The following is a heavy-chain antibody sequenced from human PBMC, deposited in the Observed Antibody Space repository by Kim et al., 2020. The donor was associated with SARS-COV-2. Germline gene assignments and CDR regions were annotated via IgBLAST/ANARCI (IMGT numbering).Heavy chain of an antibody. CDR3: ARRGPGDICSGGSCYLREWFDP. CDR1: GYSFTSYW. D-gene: IGHD2-15*01. Sequence: GESLKISCKGSGYSFTSYWIGWVRQMPGKGLEWMGIIYPGDSDTRYSPSFQGQVTISADKSISTAYLQWSSLKASDTAMYYCARRGPGDICSGGSCYLREWFDPWGQGTLVTVSS. CDR2: IYPGDSDT. V-gene: IGHV5-51*01. J-gene: IGHJ5*02.